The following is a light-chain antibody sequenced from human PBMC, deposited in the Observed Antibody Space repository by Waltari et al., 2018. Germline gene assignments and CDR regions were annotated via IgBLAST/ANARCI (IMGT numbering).Light chain of an antibody. V-gene: IGLV1-44*01. Sequence: QSVLTQPPSASRTPGQRVSISCSGSSSNIGSKSVNWYQQVPGTAPKLLIYSTNQRPSGVPDRFSGSKSGTSASLAISGLQSEDEADYYCATWDDSLNGLFGGGTKLTVL. CDR3: ATWDDSLNGL. J-gene: IGLJ2*01. CDR2: STN. CDR1: SSNIGSKS.